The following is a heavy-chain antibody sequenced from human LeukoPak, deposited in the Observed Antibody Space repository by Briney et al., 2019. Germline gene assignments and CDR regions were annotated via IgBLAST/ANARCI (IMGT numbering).Heavy chain of an antibody. CDR2: ISAYNGNT. CDR3: ARESGSSGWIPVLRSSPYYYYGIDV. D-gene: IGHD6-19*01. V-gene: IGHV1-18*01. J-gene: IGHJ6*02. CDR1: GYTFTSYG. Sequence: GASVKVSCKASGYTFTSYGISWVRQAPGQGLEWMGWISAYNGNTNYAQKLQGRVTMTTDTSTSTAYMELRSLRSDDTAVYYCARESGSSGWIPVLRSSPYYYYGIDVWGQGTTVTVSS.